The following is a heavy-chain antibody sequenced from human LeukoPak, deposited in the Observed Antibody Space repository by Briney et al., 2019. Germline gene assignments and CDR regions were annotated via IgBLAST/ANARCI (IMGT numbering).Heavy chain of an antibody. Sequence: ASVKVSCKASGYTFTSYGISWVRQAPGQGLEWMGWISAYNGNTNYAQKLQGRVTMTTDTSTSTAYMELRSLRSDDTAVYYCATGWADIVVVVAATDAFDIWGQGTMVTVSS. CDR1: GYTFTSYG. CDR2: ISAYNGNT. J-gene: IGHJ3*02. CDR3: ATGWADIVVVVAATDAFDI. D-gene: IGHD2-15*01. V-gene: IGHV1-18*01.